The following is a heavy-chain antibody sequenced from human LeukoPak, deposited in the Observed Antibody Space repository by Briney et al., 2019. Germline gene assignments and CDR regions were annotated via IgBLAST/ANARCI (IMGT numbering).Heavy chain of an antibody. CDR1: GGSISTYY. D-gene: IGHD3-10*01. Sequence: SETLSLTCTVSGGSISTYYWSWIRQPPGKGLEWIGYIYHSGSTNYNPSLKSRVTISVDTSKNQFSLTLSSVTAADTAVYYCARDGYYASDSFYFDYWGQGTLVTVSS. V-gene: IGHV4-59*01. CDR2: IYHSGST. CDR3: ARDGYYASDSFYFDY. J-gene: IGHJ4*02.